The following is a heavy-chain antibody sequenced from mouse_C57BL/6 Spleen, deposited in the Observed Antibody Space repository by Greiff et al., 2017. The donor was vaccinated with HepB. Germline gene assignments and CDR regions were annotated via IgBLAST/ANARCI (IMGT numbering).Heavy chain of an antibody. D-gene: IGHD1-1*01. CDR1: GYTFTSYW. CDR3: AFINTVVAPFAY. Sequence: VQLQQSGAELVRPGTSVKLSCKASGYTFTSYWMHWVKQRPGQGLEWIGVIDPSDSYTNYNQKFKGKATLTVDTSSSTAYMQLSSLTSEDSAVYYCAFINTVVAPFAYWGQGTLVTVSA. J-gene: IGHJ3*01. CDR2: IDPSDSYT. V-gene: IGHV1-59*01.